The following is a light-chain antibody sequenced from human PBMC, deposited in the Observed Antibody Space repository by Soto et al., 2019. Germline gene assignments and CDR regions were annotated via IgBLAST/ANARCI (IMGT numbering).Light chain of an antibody. J-gene: IGKJ2*01. CDR2: DAS. Sequence: EIVLTQSPATLSLSPGERATLSCRASQSVSSYLAWYQQKPGLAPRLLIYDASNRATDIPARFSGSGSGTDFTLTINSLEPEDFAVYYCQQRSNWPRTFGQGTKLEIK. V-gene: IGKV3-11*01. CDR1: QSVSSY. CDR3: QQRSNWPRT.